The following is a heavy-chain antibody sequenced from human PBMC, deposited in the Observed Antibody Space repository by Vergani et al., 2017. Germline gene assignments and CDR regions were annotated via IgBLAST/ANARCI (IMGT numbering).Heavy chain of an antibody. CDR3: SVRPRVNLVGGEIVTKRTFDY. V-gene: IGHV4-34*02. Sequence: QVQLQQWGAGVVKPSGTLSLTCAVFGESFSRFYWSWIRQPPGKGLEWIGEINNDGHPNYNPSLESRVTVSRDTANNQFSLNLMSVTAADTAMYYCSVRPRVNLVGGEIVTKRTFDYWSQGSLVTVSS. CDR2: INNDGHP. CDR1: GESFSRFY. D-gene: IGHD3-10*01. J-gene: IGHJ4*02.